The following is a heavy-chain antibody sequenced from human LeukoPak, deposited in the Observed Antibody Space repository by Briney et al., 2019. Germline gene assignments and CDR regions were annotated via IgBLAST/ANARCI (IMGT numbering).Heavy chain of an antibody. CDR1: GLNFGASS. V-gene: IGHV3-48*02. CDR3: ARDFLYAFDI. Sequence: GGSLRLVCVATGLNFGASSMNWDRQVLGNGLEWVSYISSGTIYYADSVKGRFTISRDNAKNSLYLQMNSLRDEDTAVYYCARDFLYAFDIWGQGTMVTVSS. D-gene: IGHD2/OR15-2a*01. J-gene: IGHJ3*02. CDR2: ISSGTI.